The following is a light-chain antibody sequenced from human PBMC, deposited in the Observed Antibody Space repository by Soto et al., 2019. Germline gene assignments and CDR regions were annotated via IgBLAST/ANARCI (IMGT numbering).Light chain of an antibody. CDR1: ENVRTF. V-gene: IGKV3-11*01. CDR3: QQYDDWPPWT. CDR2: GAS. Sequence: EVVLTQSPATLSLSPGERATLSCRASENVRTFVDWYQQKPGQAPRLLMFGASNRATGIPARFSGSGSGTDFTLTISNLEPEDFAVYYCQQYDDWPPWTFGPGTKVEIK. J-gene: IGKJ1*01.